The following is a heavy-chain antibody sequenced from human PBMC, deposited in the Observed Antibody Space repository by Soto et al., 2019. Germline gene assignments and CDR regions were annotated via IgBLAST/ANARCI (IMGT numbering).Heavy chain of an antibody. CDR3: ATGVGATRKDYYYGMDV. CDR1: GFTFSSYW. D-gene: IGHD1-26*01. CDR2: IKQDGSEK. Sequence: GGSLRLSCAASGFTFSSYWMSWVRQAPGKGLEWVANIKQDGSEKYYVDSVKGRFTISRDNAKNSLYLQMSSLRSEDTAVYYCATGVGATRKDYYYGMDVWGQGTTVTVSS. V-gene: IGHV3-7*05. J-gene: IGHJ6*02.